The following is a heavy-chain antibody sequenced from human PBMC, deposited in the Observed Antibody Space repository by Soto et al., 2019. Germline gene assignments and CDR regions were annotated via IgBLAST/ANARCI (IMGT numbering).Heavy chain of an antibody. CDR1: GYTFSTYD. CDR3: VRADFWSGYNWFDP. J-gene: IGHJ5*02. V-gene: IGHV1-8*01. D-gene: IGHD3-3*01. CDR2: MNPNSGNT. Sequence: ASVKVSCKASGYTFSTYDINWVRQATGQGLEWMGWMNPNSGNTGYAQKFQGRVTMTRNTSISTAYMELSSLRSEDTAVYYCVRADFWSGYNWFDPWGQGTLVTVS.